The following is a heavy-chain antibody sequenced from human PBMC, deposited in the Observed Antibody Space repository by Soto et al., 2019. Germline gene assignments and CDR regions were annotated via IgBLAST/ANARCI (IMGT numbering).Heavy chain of an antibody. Sequence: QVQLQESGPGLVKPSQTLSLTCTVSGGSISSGGYHWSWIRQHPGKGLEWIGYIYYSGSTSYNPSLRSRVTISEGTSKTQFSLKLSSVTAADTAVYFWAGGVRDWGQGTLVTVSS. CDR2: IYYSGST. D-gene: IGHD3-10*01. J-gene: IGHJ4*02. V-gene: IGHV4-31*03. CDR1: GGSISSGGYH. CDR3: AGGVRD.